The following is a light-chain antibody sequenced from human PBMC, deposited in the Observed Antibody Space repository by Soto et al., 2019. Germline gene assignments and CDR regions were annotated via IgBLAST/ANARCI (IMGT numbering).Light chain of an antibody. CDR3: QSFAKYLSAVV. CDR1: SSDIGAGYR. CDR2: DNT. J-gene: IGLJ2*01. Sequence: QSVLTQPPSVSGAPGERVTISCTGSSSDIGAGYRVRWYQQVPGTAPKLLIYDNTNRPSGVSVRFSGSQSGTSASLPISGLQAEDEADYYCQSFAKYLSAVVFGGGTQLTVL. V-gene: IGLV1-40*01.